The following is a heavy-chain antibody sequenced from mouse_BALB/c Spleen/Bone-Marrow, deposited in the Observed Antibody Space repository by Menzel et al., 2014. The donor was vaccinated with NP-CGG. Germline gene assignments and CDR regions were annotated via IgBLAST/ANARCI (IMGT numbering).Heavy chain of an antibody. V-gene: IGHV3-2*02. J-gene: IGHJ4*01. CDR2: ISYSSST. Sequence: VQLQQSGPGLVKPSQSLSLTCTVTGYSITSDYAWHWIRQFQGNKLEWMGYISYSSSTNYNPSLKSRISITRDTSKNQFFLQLNSVTAEDTATYYCARWDYGDYAMDYWGQGTSVTVSS. CDR3: ARWDYGDYAMDY. D-gene: IGHD1-2*01. CDR1: GYSITSDYA.